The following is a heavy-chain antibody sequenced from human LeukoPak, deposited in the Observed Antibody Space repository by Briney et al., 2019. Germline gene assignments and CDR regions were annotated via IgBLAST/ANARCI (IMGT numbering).Heavy chain of an antibody. CDR1: GGSFSGYY. D-gene: IGHD3-22*01. Sequence: SETLSLTCAVYGGSFSGYYWSWIRQPPGKGLEWIGEINHSGSTNYNPSLKSRVTISVDTSKNQFSLKLSSVTAADTAVYYCARGEIPSYYYDSSGPSWFDPWGQGTLVTVSS. V-gene: IGHV4-34*01. CDR2: INHSGST. CDR3: ARGEIPSYYYDSSGPSWFDP. J-gene: IGHJ5*02.